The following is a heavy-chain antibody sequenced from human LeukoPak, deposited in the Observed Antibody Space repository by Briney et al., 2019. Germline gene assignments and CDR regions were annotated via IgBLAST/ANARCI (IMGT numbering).Heavy chain of an antibody. CDR1: GYSINSGYF. CDR3: ARPRGDKRFDP. J-gene: IGHJ5*02. D-gene: IGHD3-10*01. Sequence: KPSETLSLTCTVSGYSINSGYFWGWIRQPPGKGLEWIGSIYYSGSTYYNPSLKSRVTISVDTSKNQFSLKLSSVTAADTAVYYCARPRGDKRFDPWGQGTLVTVSS. V-gene: IGHV4-38-2*02. CDR2: IYYSGST.